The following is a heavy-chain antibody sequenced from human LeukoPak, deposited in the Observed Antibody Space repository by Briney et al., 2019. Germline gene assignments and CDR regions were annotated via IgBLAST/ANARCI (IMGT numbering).Heavy chain of an antibody. D-gene: IGHD6-13*01. CDR1: DFNVSIHY. CDR3: ASALLSSSWSGGFDY. J-gene: IGHJ4*02. V-gene: IGHV3-53*01. Sequence: GGSLRLSCAASDFNVSIHYISWVRQAPGKGLEWVSVIYRTGRTYYADFVKGRFTISRDNAKNTLYLQMNSLRGEDTAVYYCASALLSSSWSGGFDYWGQGTLVTVSS. CDR2: IYRTGRT.